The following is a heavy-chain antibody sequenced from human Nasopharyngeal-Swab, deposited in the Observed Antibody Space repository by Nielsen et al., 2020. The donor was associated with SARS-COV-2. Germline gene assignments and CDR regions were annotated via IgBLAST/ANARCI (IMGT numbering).Heavy chain of an antibody. CDR3: AGHPADFDF. CDR2: MKPNGFN. Sequence: SETLSLTCDVSGASISDYHWSWIRQPPGKGLEGIGEMKPNGFNNFNPSLKSRVTISIDKSKNQFLLKLNSVAAADTAVYYCAGHPADFDFRGQGTLVTVSS. V-gene: IGHV4-34*01. J-gene: IGHJ4*02. D-gene: IGHD6-13*01. CDR1: GASISDYH.